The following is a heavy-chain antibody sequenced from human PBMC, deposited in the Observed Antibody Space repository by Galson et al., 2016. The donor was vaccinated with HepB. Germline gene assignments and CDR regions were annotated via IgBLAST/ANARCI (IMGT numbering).Heavy chain of an antibody. V-gene: IGHV4-61*08. CDR2: IQNPGST. D-gene: IGHD2/OR15-2a*01. CDR3: ARDEGFYNGMDV. CDR1: SGSDSSGGYY. Sequence: ETLSLTCTVSSGSDSSGGYYWSWVRQSPGKGLEWIGYIQNPGSTNYNPSLKGRVTISIDRSKNQFFLELTSVTAADTAVYYCARDEGFYNGMDVWGQGTTVTVSS. J-gene: IGHJ6*02.